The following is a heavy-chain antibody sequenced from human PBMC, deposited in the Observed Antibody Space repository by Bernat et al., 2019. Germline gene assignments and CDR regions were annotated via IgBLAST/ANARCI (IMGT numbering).Heavy chain of an antibody. CDR2: IHFDGNNK. J-gene: IGHJ4*02. CDR3: ARDADTSGHYSHFDS. CDR1: GFAFGFFG. Sequence: QVQLVESGGGVVQSGGSLRLSCTASGFAFGFFGMHWVRQTPGRGLEWVAVIHFDGNNKYYGDSAKGRFTISRGTSKHTLSLQMSNLRPEDTGVYYCARDADTSGHYSHFDSWGQGTLVTVSS. V-gene: IGHV3-33*01. D-gene: IGHD3-22*01.